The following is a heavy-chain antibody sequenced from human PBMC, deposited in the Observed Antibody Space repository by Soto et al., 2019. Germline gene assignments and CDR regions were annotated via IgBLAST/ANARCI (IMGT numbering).Heavy chain of an antibody. J-gene: IGHJ3*02. Sequence: QVQLQESGPGLVKPSGTLSLTCAVSSGSISSSNWWSWVRQPPGKGLEWIGEIYHSGSTNYNPSLKSRVTISVDKSKNQFSLKLSSVTAADTAVYYCAGRPIQSSGWYSGAFDIWGQGTMVTVSS. D-gene: IGHD6-19*01. CDR3: AGRPIQSSGWYSGAFDI. CDR1: SGSISSSNW. V-gene: IGHV4-4*02. CDR2: IYHSGST.